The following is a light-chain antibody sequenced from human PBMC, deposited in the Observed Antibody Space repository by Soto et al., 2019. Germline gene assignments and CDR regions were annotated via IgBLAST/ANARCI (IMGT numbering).Light chain of an antibody. Sequence: QSVLTQPPSGSGAPGQRVTISCTGSSSNIGAGYDVHWYQQRPGTAPKLLIFGNINRPSGVPDRFSGSKSGTSASLAITGLQAEDEGDYYCKSSDSALSAPYVFGTGTKVTVL. CDR1: SSNIGAGYD. V-gene: IGLV1-40*01. CDR3: KSSDSALSAPYV. CDR2: GNI. J-gene: IGLJ1*01.